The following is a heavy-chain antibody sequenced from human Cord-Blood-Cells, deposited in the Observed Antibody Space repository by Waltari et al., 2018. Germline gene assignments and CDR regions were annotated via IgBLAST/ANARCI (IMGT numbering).Heavy chain of an antibody. Sequence: QVQLVQSGAEVRKAGCSAKVSCKAAGGTFSSYAISLVRPAPGQGLEWMGGIIPIFGTANYAQKFQGRVTITADESTSTAYMELSSLRSEDTAVYYCARGYSGSPYYFDYWGQGPLVTVSS. V-gene: IGHV1-69*01. CDR1: GGTFSSYA. J-gene: IGHJ4*02. D-gene: IGHD1-26*01. CDR2: IIPIFGTA. CDR3: ARGYSGSPYYFDY.